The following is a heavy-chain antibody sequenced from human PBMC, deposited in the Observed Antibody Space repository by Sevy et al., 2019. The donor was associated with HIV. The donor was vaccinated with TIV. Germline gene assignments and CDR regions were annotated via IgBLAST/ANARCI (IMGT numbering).Heavy chain of an antibody. Sequence: GGSLRLSCAASGFTFNTHAMNWVRQAPGKGLEWVSTISGPGYNTYYADSVKGRFTISRDNSKNTLHLQMNSLRANDKDVYYCAKAVNPALESMLQVNLRTLKGFDVWGQGTMVTVSS. CDR2: ISGPGYNT. D-gene: IGHD2-8*01. CDR3: AKAVNPALESMLQVNLRTLKGFDV. CDR1: GFTFNTHA. J-gene: IGHJ3*01. V-gene: IGHV3-23*01.